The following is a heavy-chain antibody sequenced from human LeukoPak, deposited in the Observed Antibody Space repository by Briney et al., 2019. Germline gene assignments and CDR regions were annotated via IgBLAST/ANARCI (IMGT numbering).Heavy chain of an antibody. V-gene: IGHV3-48*03. CDR3: AKDATAVVGTVYMDV. J-gene: IGHJ6*03. D-gene: IGHD6-13*01. CDR2: ISNIGDII. Sequence: PGGSLRLSCGVSGFTLSSYSMNWVRQAPGKGLEWISHISNIGDIIHYADSVEGRFTISRDNAKNSLYLQMNSLRAEDTAVYYCAKDATAVVGTVYMDVWGKGTTVTISS. CDR1: GFTLSSYS.